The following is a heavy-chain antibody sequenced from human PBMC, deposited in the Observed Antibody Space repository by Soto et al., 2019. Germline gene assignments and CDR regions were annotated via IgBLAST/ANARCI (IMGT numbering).Heavy chain of an antibody. Sequence: SETLSLTCTVSGGSISSYYWSWIRQPPGKGLEWIGYIYYSGSTNYNPPLKSRVTISVDTSKNQFSLKLSSVTAADTAVYYCARKLGIIGHFDYWGQGTLVTVS. J-gene: IGHJ4*02. CDR3: ARKLGIIGHFDY. CDR2: IYYSGST. D-gene: IGHD7-27*01. CDR1: GGSISSYY. V-gene: IGHV4-59*01.